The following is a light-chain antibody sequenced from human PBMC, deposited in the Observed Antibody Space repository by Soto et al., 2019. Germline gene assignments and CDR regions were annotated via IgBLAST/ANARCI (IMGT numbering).Light chain of an antibody. CDR2: DDN. Sequence: QSVLTQPPSVSAAPGQKVTISCSGNSSNIESNYVSWYQQLPGTAPKLLIYDDNKRPSGIPDRFSGSKSGTSAALGITGLQTGDEADYYCGTWDNSLSVGRGVFGGGTKVTVL. V-gene: IGLV1-51*01. CDR3: GTWDNSLSVGRGV. CDR1: SSNIESNY. J-gene: IGLJ2*01.